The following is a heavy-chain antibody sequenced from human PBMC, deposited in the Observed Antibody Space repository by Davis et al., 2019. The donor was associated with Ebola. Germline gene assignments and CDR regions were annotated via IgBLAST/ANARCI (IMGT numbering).Heavy chain of an antibody. J-gene: IGHJ3*02. V-gene: IGHV1-18*01. CDR1: GYTFKNSA. CDR2: ISAYNGNT. CDR3: TTPGGQDSGYDVFDI. D-gene: IGHD5-12*01. Sequence: ASVKVSCKASGYTFKNSAISWVRQAPGQGLEWMGWISAYNGNTAYAQILQGRVTMTTDTSTGTAYMELSSLRSEDTALYYCTTPGGQDSGYDVFDIWGQGTMVTVSS.